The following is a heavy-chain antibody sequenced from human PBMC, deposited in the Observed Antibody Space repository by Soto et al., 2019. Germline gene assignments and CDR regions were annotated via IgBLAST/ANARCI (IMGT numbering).Heavy chain of an antibody. CDR3: AKVSRFLDSGLI. CDR2: ISGGGGPT. J-gene: IGHJ3*02. V-gene: IGHV3-23*01. D-gene: IGHD3-10*01. Sequence: EVQLLESGGGLVQPGGSLRLSCTASGFTFSTYAMTWVRQAPGKGLEWVSAISGGGGPTYYADSVKGRSTISRDNSKNTLYLQMNSLRADDTAVYYCAKVSRFLDSGLIWGQGTLVTVSS. CDR1: GFTFSTYA.